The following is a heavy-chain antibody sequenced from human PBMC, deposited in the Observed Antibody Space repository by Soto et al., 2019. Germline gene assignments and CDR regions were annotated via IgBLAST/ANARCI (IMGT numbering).Heavy chain of an antibody. CDR1: GASFGTYY. Sequence: QVQLQESGPGLVKPSETLSLTCAVSGASFGTYYWSWIRQPPGKGLEWIGYIFYSGHLKYNPSLKGRHTISVAPSNTQTPPSRTSVTAEDTAVYSGARGGGGYRFDYWGQGTLVTVSS. J-gene: IGHJ4*02. CDR2: IFYSGHL. CDR3: ARGGGGYRFDY. V-gene: IGHV4-59*03. D-gene: IGHD1-26*01.